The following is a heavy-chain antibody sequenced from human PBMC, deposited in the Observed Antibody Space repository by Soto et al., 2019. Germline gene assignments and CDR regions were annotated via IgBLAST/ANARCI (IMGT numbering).Heavy chain of an antibody. Sequence: ASVKVSCKASGYTFTSYGISWVRQAPGQGLEWMGWISAYNGNTNYAQKLQGRVTMTTDTSTSTAYMELRSLRSDDTAVYYCARHRFSGWVRGVIINYFDYWGQGTLVTVSS. CDR3: ARHRFSGWVRGVIINYFDY. V-gene: IGHV1-18*01. CDR2: ISAYNGNT. D-gene: IGHD3-10*01. CDR1: GYTFTSYG. J-gene: IGHJ4*02.